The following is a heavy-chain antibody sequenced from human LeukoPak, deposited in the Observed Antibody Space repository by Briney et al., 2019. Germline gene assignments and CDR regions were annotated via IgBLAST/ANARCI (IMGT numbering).Heavy chain of an antibody. Sequence: ASVKVSCKASGYTFTSYGISWVRQAPGQGLEWMGGIIPIFGTANYAQKFQGRVTITADKSTSTAYMELSSLRSEDTAVYYCARHPFTMVRGAQRLFDYWGQGTLVTVSS. D-gene: IGHD3-10*01. CDR1: GYTFTSYG. CDR3: ARHPFTMVRGAQRLFDY. CDR2: IIPIFGTA. J-gene: IGHJ4*02. V-gene: IGHV1-69*06.